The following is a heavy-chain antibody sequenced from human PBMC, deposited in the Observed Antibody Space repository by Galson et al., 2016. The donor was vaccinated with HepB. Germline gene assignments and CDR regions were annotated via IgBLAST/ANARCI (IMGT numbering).Heavy chain of an antibody. J-gene: IGHJ1*01. D-gene: IGHD2-15*01. CDR1: GFTFSSYA. Sequence: SLRLSCAASGFTFSSYAMNWVRQPPGKGLEWVSSISGSGGTTYYADSLKGRFTISRDNSTSTLYLQMNSLTAEDTAVYYCAKGAYSLPENFQHWGQGTLVTVSS. V-gene: IGHV3-23*01. CDR2: ISGSGGTT. CDR3: AKGAYSLPENFQH.